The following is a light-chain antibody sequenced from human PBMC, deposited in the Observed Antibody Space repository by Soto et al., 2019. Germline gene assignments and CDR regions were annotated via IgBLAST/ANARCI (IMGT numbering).Light chain of an antibody. Sequence: EIVMTQSPATLSVSPGERATLSCRTSQSVDSNYFAWYQQKPGQAPRLLIYGASSRATDIPDRFSGSGSGTDFTLTISRLEPEDFAVYYCQQYLTFGQGTKVDIK. CDR1: QSVDSNY. CDR2: GAS. J-gene: IGKJ1*01. CDR3: QQYLT. V-gene: IGKV3-20*01.